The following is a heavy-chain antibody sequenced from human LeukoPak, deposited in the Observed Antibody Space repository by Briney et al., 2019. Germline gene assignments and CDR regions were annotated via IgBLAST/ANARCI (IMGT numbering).Heavy chain of an antibody. CDR2: TNTDGSST. V-gene: IGHV3-74*01. CDR3: VPSDSSGLD. D-gene: IGHD3-22*01. CDR1: GFTFSHIW. J-gene: IGHJ4*02. Sequence: QPGGSLRLSCEASGFTFSHIWMHWVRQAPGKGLVWVSRTNTDGSSTNYMDSVKGRFTIPRDNAKNTIYLQMNSLRAEDTAVYYCVPSDSSGLDWGQGTLVTVSS.